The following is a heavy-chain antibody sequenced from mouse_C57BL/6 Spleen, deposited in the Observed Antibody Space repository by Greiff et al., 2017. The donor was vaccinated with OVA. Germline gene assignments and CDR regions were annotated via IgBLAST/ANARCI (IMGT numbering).Heavy chain of an antibody. CDR3: ARGDTMVTRRAMDY. Sequence: QVQLKQPGAELVKPGASVKLSCKASGYTFTSYWMHWVKQRPGQGLEWIGMIHPNSGSTNYNEKFKSKATLTVDKSSSTAYMQLSSLTSEDSAVYYCARGDTMVTRRAMDYWGQGTSVTVSS. V-gene: IGHV1-64*01. CDR2: IHPNSGST. CDR1: GYTFTSYW. J-gene: IGHJ4*01. D-gene: IGHD2-2*01.